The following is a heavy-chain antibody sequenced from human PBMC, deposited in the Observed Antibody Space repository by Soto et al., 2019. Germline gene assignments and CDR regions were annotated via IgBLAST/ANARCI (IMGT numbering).Heavy chain of an antibody. V-gene: IGHV1-69*08. D-gene: IGHD3-16*02. J-gene: IGHJ5*02. CDR3: AREPAMITFGGVIVPFDP. CDR1: GGTFSSYT. CDR2: IIPILGIA. Sequence: QVQLVQSGAEVKKPGSSVKVSCKASGGTFSSYTISWVRQAPGQGLEWMGRIIPILGIANYAQKFQGRVTITADKSTSKAYMELSSLRSEDTAVYYCAREPAMITFGGVIVPFDPWGQGTLVTLSS.